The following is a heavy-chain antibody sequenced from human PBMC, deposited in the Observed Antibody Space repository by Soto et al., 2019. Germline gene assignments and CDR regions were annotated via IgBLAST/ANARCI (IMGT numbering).Heavy chain of an antibody. CDR2: ISGSGGST. CDR3: AKDRGDYYDSSGYYRKPTNFDY. D-gene: IGHD3-22*01. CDR1: GFTFSSYA. Sequence: GGSLRLSCAASGFTFSSYAMSWVRQAPGKGLEWVSAISGSGGSTYYADSVKGRFTISRDNSKNTLYLQMNSLRAEDTAVYYCAKDRGDYYDSSGYYRKPTNFDYWGQGTLVTVSS. J-gene: IGHJ4*02. V-gene: IGHV3-23*01.